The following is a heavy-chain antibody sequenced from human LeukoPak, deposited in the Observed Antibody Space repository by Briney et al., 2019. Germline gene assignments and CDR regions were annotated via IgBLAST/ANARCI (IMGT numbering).Heavy chain of an antibody. Sequence: SETLSLTCTVSGGSISSSSYYWGWIRQPPGKGLEWIGSIYYSGSTYYNPSLKSRVTISVDTSKNQFPLKLSSVTAADTAVYYCARVGQYGDYPDYWGQGALVTVSS. CDR1: GGSISSSSYY. D-gene: IGHD4-17*01. V-gene: IGHV4-39*01. J-gene: IGHJ4*02. CDR3: ARVGQYGDYPDY. CDR2: IYYSGST.